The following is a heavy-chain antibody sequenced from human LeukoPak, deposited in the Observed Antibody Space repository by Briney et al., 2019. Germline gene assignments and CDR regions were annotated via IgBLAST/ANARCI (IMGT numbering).Heavy chain of an antibody. Sequence: PGGSLRLSCAASGFTFSSYWMSWVRQAPGKGLEWVANIKQDGSEKYYVDPVKGRFTISRDNAKNSLYLQMNSLRAEDTAVYYCARDRGWDGSGSYYVGPNYYYGMDVWGKGTTVTVSS. CDR2: IKQDGSEK. J-gene: IGHJ6*04. CDR3: ARDRGWDGSGSYYVGPNYYYGMDV. CDR1: GFTFSSYW. D-gene: IGHD3-10*01. V-gene: IGHV3-7*03.